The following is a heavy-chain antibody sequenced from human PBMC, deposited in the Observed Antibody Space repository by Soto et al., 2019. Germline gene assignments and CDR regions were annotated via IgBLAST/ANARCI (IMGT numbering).Heavy chain of an antibody. V-gene: IGHV4-31*03. CDR1: GDSISSGGYY. Sequence: SETLSLTCSVSGDSISSGGYYWGWVRQHPGQGPQWIGYIYYSGSTYYNPSLKSRVIISVDTSENQFSLNLTSVTAADTAVYYCARGKQQLIDYWGQGALVTVPS. J-gene: IGHJ4*02. CDR3: ARGKQQLIDY. CDR2: IYYSGST. D-gene: IGHD6-13*01.